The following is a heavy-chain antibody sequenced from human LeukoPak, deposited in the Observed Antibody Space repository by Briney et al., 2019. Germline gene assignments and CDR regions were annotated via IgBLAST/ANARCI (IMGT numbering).Heavy chain of an antibody. CDR2: INPNSGGT. CDR3: ARGRIAAAGFYYYYYGMDV. Sequence: GASVKVSCKASGYTFTGYYMHWVRQVPGQGLEWMGWINPNSGGTNYAQKFQGRVTMTRDTSISTAYMELSRLRSDDTAVYYCARGRIAAAGFYYYYYGMDVWGQGTTVTVSS. CDR1: GYTFTGYY. V-gene: IGHV1-2*02. J-gene: IGHJ6*02. D-gene: IGHD6-13*01.